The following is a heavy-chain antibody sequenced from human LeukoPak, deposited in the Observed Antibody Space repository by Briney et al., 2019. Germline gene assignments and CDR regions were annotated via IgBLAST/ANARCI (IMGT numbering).Heavy chain of an antibody. Sequence: PSETLSLTCTVSGGSISSYYWSWIRQPPGKGLEWIGYIYHSGSTNHNPPLKSRVTISVDTSKNQFSLKLSSVTAADTAVYYCARLYCSGGSCYPYYYYYGMDVWGKGTTVTVSS. D-gene: IGHD2-15*01. CDR1: GGSISSYY. CDR2: IYHSGST. CDR3: ARLYCSGGSCYPYYYYYGMDV. J-gene: IGHJ6*04. V-gene: IGHV4-59*01.